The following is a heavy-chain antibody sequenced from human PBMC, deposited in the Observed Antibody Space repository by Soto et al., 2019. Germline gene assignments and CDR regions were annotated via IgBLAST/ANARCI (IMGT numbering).Heavy chain of an antibody. CDR2: IYPGDSDT. Sequence: GESLKISCKGSGYSFTSYWIGWVRQMPGKGLEWMGIIYPGDSDTRYSPSFQGQVTISADKSISTAYLQWSSLKASDTARYYCARRGYCSGGSCYQIGPKYYYYYMAVWGKGTTVTVSS. CDR1: GYSFTSYW. V-gene: IGHV5-51*01. CDR3: ARRGYCSGGSCYQIGPKYYYYYMAV. J-gene: IGHJ6*03. D-gene: IGHD2-15*01.